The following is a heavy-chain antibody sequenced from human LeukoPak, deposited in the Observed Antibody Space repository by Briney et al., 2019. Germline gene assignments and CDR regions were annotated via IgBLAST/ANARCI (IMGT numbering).Heavy chain of an antibody. CDR3: ARAPRSWAFDY. Sequence: ASVKVSCKASGYTFTSYDFNWLRQATGQGPEWMGWMNPNSGATGYAQKFQGRVTMTRSASINTAYMELTNLRSEDTAVYYCARAPRSWAFDYWGQGTLVTVSS. CDR1: GYTFTSYD. CDR2: MNPNSGAT. J-gene: IGHJ4*02. V-gene: IGHV1-8*01. D-gene: IGHD3-16*02.